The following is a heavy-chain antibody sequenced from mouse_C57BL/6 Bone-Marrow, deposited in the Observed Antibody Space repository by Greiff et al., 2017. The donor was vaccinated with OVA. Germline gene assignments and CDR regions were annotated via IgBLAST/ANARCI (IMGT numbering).Heavy chain of an antibody. V-gene: IGHV5-2*01. CDR2: INSDGGST. J-gene: IGHJ4*01. D-gene: IGHD1-1*01. CDR3: ARHGANYDSRGDAMDY. CDR1: EYEFPSHD. Sequence: EVKLVESGGGLVQPGESLKLSCESNEYEFPSHDMSWVRKTPEKRLELVAAINSDGGSTYYPDTMARRFIISRDNTKKTLYLQMCRLRSEHTALYYCARHGANYDSRGDAMDYWGQGTSVTVSS.